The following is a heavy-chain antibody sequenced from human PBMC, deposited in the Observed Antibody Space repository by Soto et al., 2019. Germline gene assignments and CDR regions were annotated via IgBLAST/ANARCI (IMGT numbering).Heavy chain of an antibody. J-gene: IGHJ5*02. D-gene: IGHD6-13*01. CDR3: ARSSSRLKGSWFDP. V-gene: IGHV3-23*01. Sequence: PGGSLRHSCAASGFTFSSYAMSWVRQAPGKGLEWVSAISGSGGSTYYADSVKGRFTISRDNSKNTLYLQMNSLRAEDTAVYYCARSSSRLKGSWFDPWGQGTLVTVSS. CDR1: GFTFSSYA. CDR2: ISGSGGST.